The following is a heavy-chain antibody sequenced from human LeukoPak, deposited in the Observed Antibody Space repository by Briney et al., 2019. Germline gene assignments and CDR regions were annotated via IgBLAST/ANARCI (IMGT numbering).Heavy chain of an antibody. V-gene: IGHV3-11*01. D-gene: IGHD6-6*01. J-gene: IGHJ5*02. CDR2: ISSSGSTI. CDR1: GFTFSDYY. Sequence: GGSLRLSCAASGFTFSDYYMSWIRQAPGKGLEWVSYISSSGSTIHYADSVKGRFTISRDNAKNSLYLQMNSLRAEDTAVYYCASRSSPGSPEGFDPWGQGTLVTVSS. CDR3: ASRSSPGSPEGFDP.